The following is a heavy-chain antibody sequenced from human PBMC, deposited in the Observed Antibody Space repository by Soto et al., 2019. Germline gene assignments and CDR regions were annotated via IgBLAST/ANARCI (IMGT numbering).Heavy chain of an antibody. CDR3: VRDAPGLDPY. J-gene: IGHJ4*02. V-gene: IGHV4-31*03. D-gene: IGHD3-16*01. CDR2: INYRGTS. CDR1: GGSINSGDSY. Sequence: QVQLQESGPGLVRPSQTLSLTCTVSGGSINSGDSYWNWIRQNPEKGLEWIGYINYRGTSFYNPFLKSRIIISADPSDNQFSLKLNSVTAPDTVVYYCVRDAPGLDPYWGQGTLVTVSS.